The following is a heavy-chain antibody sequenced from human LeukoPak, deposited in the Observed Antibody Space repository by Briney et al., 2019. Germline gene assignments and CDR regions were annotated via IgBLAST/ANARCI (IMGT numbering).Heavy chain of an antibody. Sequence: SETLSLTCAVYGGSFSGYYWSWIRQPPGKGLEWIGEINHSGSTNYNPSLKSRVTISVDTSKNQFSLKLSSVTAADTAMYYCARGRPAYPADWGQGTLVTVSS. J-gene: IGHJ4*02. CDR1: GGSFSGYY. CDR3: ARGRPAYPAD. V-gene: IGHV4-34*01. D-gene: IGHD2-2*01. CDR2: INHSGST.